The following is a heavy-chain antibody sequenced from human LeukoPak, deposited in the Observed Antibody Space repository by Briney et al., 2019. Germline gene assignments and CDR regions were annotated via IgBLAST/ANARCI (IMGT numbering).Heavy chain of an antibody. J-gene: IGHJ4*02. D-gene: IGHD3-22*01. CDR2: ISNNGGYT. CDR1: GFTFSSSA. V-gene: IGHV3-23*01. Sequence: GGSLRLSCAASGFTFSSSAMSWVRQAPGKGLEWVSAISNNGGYTYYADPVKSRFTISRDNSKNTLYLQMSSLRAEDTAMYYCAREGNSGYYPYWGQGILVTVSS. CDR3: AREGNSGYYPY.